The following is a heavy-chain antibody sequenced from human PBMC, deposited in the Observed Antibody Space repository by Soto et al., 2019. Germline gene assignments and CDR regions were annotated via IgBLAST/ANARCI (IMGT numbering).Heavy chain of an antibody. D-gene: IGHD3-22*01. Sequence: PSETLSLTCTVFGGSFRDYYWNWIRQPPGKGLEWVGEINQSGATNYNPSLKSRVAISVDTSKNRFSLKLSSVTVADMAVYYCARGSRALLSDYYDSSGYLTSYFDYWGQGTPVTVSS. CDR3: ARGSRALLSDYYDSSGYLTSYFDY. J-gene: IGHJ4*02. CDR1: GGSFRDYY. CDR2: INQSGAT. V-gene: IGHV4-34*01.